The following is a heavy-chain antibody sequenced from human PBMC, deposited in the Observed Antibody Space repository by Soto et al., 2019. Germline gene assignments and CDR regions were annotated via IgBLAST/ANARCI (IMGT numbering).Heavy chain of an antibody. Sequence: SETLSLTFTVSGGSIGSGGYYWSWIRQHPGKGLEWIGYIYYSGITYCNPSLKSRVTISVDTSKNQFSLKLSSVTAADTAVYYCARSPGYYFDYWGQGTLVTVSS. CDR2: IYYSGIT. CDR1: GGSIGSGGYY. J-gene: IGHJ4*02. CDR3: ARSPGYYFDY. V-gene: IGHV4-31*03.